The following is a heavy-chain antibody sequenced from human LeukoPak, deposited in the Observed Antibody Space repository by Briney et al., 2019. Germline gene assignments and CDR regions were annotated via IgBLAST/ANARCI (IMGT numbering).Heavy chain of an antibody. Sequence: SETLSLTCTVSGGSISSSSYYWGWIRQPPGKGLEWIGSIYYSGSTYYNPSLKSRVTISVDTSKNQFSLKLSSVTAADTAVYYCARAESPVVVSPLDYWGQGTLVTVSS. D-gene: IGHD3-22*01. CDR2: IYYSGST. J-gene: IGHJ4*02. V-gene: IGHV4-39*01. CDR3: ARAESPVVVSPLDY. CDR1: GGSISSSSYY.